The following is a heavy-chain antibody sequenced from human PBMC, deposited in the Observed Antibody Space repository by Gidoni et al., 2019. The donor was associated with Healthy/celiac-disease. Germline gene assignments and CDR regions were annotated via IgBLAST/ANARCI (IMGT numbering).Heavy chain of an antibody. CDR3: AKDLVD. J-gene: IGHJ4*02. D-gene: IGHD1-26*01. Sequence: QVHLLVSGRGVVLLARSLPLPCAASGFTFSSYGMHWVRQAPGKGLEWVAVISYDGSNKYYADAVKGRFTISRDNAKNTLYLQMNSLRAEDTAVYYCAKDLVDWGQGTLVTVSS. CDR2: ISYDGSNK. CDR1: GFTFSSYG. V-gene: IGHV3-30*18.